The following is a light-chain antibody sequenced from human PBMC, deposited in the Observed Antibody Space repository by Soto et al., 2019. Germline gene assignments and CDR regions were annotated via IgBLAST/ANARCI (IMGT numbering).Light chain of an antibody. J-gene: IGKJ5*01. CDR2: DAS. CDR1: QGISSA. V-gene: IGKV1D-13*01. Sequence: PFTQSPSSPSSPVGDRVSIPFPASQGISSALAWYQQKPGKAPKLMIYDASSLESGAPSRFSGSGSGTDFTLTISSLQPDDFATYYCQQFNDYPPITFGQGTRLAIK. CDR3: QQFNDYPPIT.